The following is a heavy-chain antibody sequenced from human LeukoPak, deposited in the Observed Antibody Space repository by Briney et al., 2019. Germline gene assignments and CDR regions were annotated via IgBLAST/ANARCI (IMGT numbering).Heavy chain of an antibody. V-gene: IGHV4-59*01. CDR2: IYYSGST. CDR3: ARRVELYYFDY. J-gene: IGHJ4*02. Sequence: SETLSLTCTVSGGSISSYFWSWIRQPPGKGLEWIGYIYYSGSTNYNPSLKSRVTISVDMSKNQFSLKLNSVTAADTAVYYCARRVELYYFDYWGQGSLVTVSS. CDR1: GGSISSYF. D-gene: IGHD1-7*01.